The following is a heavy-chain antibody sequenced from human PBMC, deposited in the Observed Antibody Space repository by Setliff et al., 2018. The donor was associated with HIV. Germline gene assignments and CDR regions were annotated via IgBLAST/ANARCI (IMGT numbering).Heavy chain of an antibody. J-gene: IGHJ5*02. CDR3: ARGGASSKYLDP. CDR1: GGSFSDYH. V-gene: IGHV4-34*01. Sequence: SETLSLTCGVSGGSFSDYHWTWIRQSPGKGLEWIGEVSDSGTTNYNPSLKSRVTLSVDTSKNQFSLSLTSVTGADTAVYYCARGGASSKYLDPWGQGTLVTVSS. CDR2: VSDSGTT. D-gene: IGHD2-15*01.